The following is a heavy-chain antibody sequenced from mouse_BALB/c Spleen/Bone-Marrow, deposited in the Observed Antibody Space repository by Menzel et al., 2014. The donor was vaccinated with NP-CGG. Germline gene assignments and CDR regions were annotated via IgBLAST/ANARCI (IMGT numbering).Heavy chain of an antibody. Sequence: VHLVESAAELARPGASVKLSCKASGYIFTSYTIQWIKQRPGQGLEWIGYIDPSIGYTEYNQKLKDKTTLTADTSSSTTYMQLSSLTSEDSAVYYCAREGTYYAYFDYWGQGTTLTVSS. J-gene: IGHJ2*01. CDR1: GYIFTSYT. D-gene: IGHD1-1*01. CDR2: IDPSIGYT. CDR3: AREGTYYAYFDY. V-gene: IGHV1-4*02.